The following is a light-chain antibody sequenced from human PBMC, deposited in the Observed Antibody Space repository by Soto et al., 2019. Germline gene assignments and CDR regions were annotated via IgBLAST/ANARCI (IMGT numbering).Light chain of an antibody. CDR2: EVR. V-gene: IGLV2-14*01. CDR3: SSFSSTTTLLV. Sequence: QAVVTQPASVSGSPGQSLTISCTGTGSDIGGYNFVSWYQQHPGKAPKVILYEVRNRPSGVSSRFSGAKSGNTASLTISGLQAEDEADYYCSSFSSTTTLLVFGGGTKLTVL. J-gene: IGLJ3*02. CDR1: GSDIGGYNF.